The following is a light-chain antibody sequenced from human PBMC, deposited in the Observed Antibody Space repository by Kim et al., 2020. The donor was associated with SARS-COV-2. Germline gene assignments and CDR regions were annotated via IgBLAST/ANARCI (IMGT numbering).Light chain of an antibody. CDR2: GKN. CDR3: NSRDSSGNQHV. Sequence: AWGQAVRVTCQGASLRTYFASWYQQKPGQAPLLVIYGKNDRPSGIPDRFSGSRSGNTASLTITGAQAEDEGDYYCNSRDSSGNQHVFGPGTKVTVL. CDR1: SLRTYF. V-gene: IGLV3-19*01. J-gene: IGLJ1*01.